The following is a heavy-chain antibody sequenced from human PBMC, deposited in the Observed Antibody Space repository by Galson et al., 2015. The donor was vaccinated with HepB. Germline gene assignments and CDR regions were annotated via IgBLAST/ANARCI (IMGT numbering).Heavy chain of an antibody. CDR2: ITTSGTT. CDR3: AKQYKIGRWCGASYSMEF. D-gene: IGHD3-10*01. CDR1: GFSFRTYA. Sequence: SLRLSCAVSGFSFRTYAMSWVRQAPGKSLEWLSSITTSGTTYYGDSMKGRFTISRDNSNTKVYLRLSSLRVGDTAVYVCAKQYKIGRWCGASYSMEFWGQGTTGTVSS. J-gene: IGHJ6*02. V-gene: IGHV3-23*05.